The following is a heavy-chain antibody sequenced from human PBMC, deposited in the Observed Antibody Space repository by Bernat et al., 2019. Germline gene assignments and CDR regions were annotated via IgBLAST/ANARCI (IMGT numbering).Heavy chain of an antibody. CDR3: ARDRSPTYYDFWSGYSQYYYYGMDV. J-gene: IGHJ6*02. CDR1: GYTFTSYY. Sequence: QVQLVQSGAEVKKPGASVKVSCKASGYTFTSYYMHWVRQAPGQGLEWMGIINPSGGSTSYAQKFQGRVTMTRDTSTCTVYMELSSLRSEDTAVYYCARDRSPTYYDFWSGYSQYYYYGMDVWGQGTTVTVSS. D-gene: IGHD3-3*01. V-gene: IGHV1-46*01. CDR2: INPSGGST.